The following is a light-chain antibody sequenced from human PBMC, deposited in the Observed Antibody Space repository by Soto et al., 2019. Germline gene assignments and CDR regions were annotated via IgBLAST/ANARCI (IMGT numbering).Light chain of an antibody. Sequence: EIVMTPSPDILSVSPVERASLSCRASQTVGASLAWYQQRPGQAPRLLFYRISTRATGIPARFSGSGSGTEFTLTISRLEPEDFAVYYCQQRSNWPITFGQGTRLEIK. CDR3: QQRSNWPIT. CDR1: QTVGAS. J-gene: IGKJ5*01. V-gene: IGKV3D-15*01. CDR2: RIS.